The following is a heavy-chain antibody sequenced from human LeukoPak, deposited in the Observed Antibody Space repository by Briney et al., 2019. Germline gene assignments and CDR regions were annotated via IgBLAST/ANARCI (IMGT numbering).Heavy chain of an antibody. D-gene: IGHD2-15*01. CDR3: ARPGDDSHDAFDI. Sequence: SETLSLTCAVYVGSFSDYYWSWIRQPPGKGLEWIGEINHSGSTNYNPSLKSRVTISVDTSKNQFSLKLSSVTAADTAVYYCARPGDDSHDAFDIWGQGTMVTVSS. J-gene: IGHJ3*02. CDR1: VGSFSDYY. V-gene: IGHV4-34*01. CDR2: INHSGST.